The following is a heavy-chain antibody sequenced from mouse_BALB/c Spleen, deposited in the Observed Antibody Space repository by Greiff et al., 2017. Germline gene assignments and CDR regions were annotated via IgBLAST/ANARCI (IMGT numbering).Heavy chain of an antibody. J-gene: IGHJ4*01. D-gene: IGHD1-1*01. V-gene: IGHV2-6-7*01. CDR3: ARDNYYGSPYYAMDY. CDR1: GFSLTGYG. Sequence: VQLVESGPGLVAPSQSLSITCTVSGFSLTGYGVNWVRQPPGKGLEWLGMIWGDGSTDYNSALKSRLSISKDNSKSQVFLKMNSLQTDDTARYYCARDNYYGSPYYAMDYWGQGTSVTVSS. CDR2: IWGDGST.